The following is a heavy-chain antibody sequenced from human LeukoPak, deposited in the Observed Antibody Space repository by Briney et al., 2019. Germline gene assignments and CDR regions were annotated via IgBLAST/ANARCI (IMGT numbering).Heavy chain of an antibody. CDR2: INHSGST. CDR3: ARGYYGSGTEYGMDV. Sequence: PSETLSLTCAVYGGSFSGYYWSWIRQPPGKGLEWIGEINHSGSTNYNPSLKSRVTISVDTSKNQFSLKLSSVTAADTAVYCCARGYYGSGTEYGMDVWGQGTTVTVSS. V-gene: IGHV4-34*01. J-gene: IGHJ6*02. D-gene: IGHD3-10*01. CDR1: GGSFSGYY.